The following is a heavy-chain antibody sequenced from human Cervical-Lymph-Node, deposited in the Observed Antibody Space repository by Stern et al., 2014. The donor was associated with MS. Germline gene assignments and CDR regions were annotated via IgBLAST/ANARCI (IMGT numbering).Heavy chain of an antibody. Sequence: QVQLQQWGAGLLKPSGTLSLTCAVYGGSFNDYFWTWIRQPPGRGLEWIGEINHVGNTSYNPSLKSRVTISVDTSKNQFSLKLRSVTAADTAVYYCARGNNGGRFPFDYWGQGTLVTVSS. V-gene: IGHV4-34*01. J-gene: IGHJ4*02. D-gene: IGHD4-23*01. CDR2: INHVGNT. CDR3: ARGNNGGRFPFDY. CDR1: GGSFNDYF.